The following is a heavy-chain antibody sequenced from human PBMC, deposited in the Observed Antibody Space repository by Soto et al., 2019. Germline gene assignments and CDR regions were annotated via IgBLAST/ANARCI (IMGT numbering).Heavy chain of an antibody. CDR2: IYYTGTT. CDR1: GDSLNNSY. Sequence: SETLSLTCAVSGDSLNNSYWSWIRQPPGKRLEWIGNIYYTGTTTYNPTLESRVTMSVDTSKNQFSLKLNAVDAADAAVYYCAKYRRTEAEGFAFDYWGRGTMVTVSS. CDR3: AKYRRTEAEGFAFDY. D-gene: IGHD2-2*01. V-gene: IGHV4-59*01. J-gene: IGHJ4*03.